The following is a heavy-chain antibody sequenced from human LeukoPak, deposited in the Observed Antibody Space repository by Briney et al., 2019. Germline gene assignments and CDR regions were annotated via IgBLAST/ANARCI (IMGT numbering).Heavy chain of an antibody. V-gene: IGHV4-59*08. CDR3: AITSVADFYWYFDL. Sequence: PSETLSLTCTVSGGSISSYYWSWIRQPPGKGLEWIGYIYYSGSTNYNPSLKSRVTISVDTSKNQFSLKLSSVTAADTAVYYCAITSVADFYWYFDLWGRGTLVTVSS. CDR1: GGSISSYY. J-gene: IGHJ2*01. D-gene: IGHD6-19*01. CDR2: IYYSGST.